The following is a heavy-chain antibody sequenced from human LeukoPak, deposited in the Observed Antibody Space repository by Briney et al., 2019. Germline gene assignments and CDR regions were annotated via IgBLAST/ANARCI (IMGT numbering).Heavy chain of an antibody. V-gene: IGHV1-2*02. CDR3: ARQWEYSSSWYYLWY. CDR2: INPNSGGT. Sequence: ASVKVSCKASGYTFTGYYMHWVRQAPGQGLEWMGWINPNSGGTNYAQKFQGRVTMTRDTSISTAYMELGRLRSDDTAVYYCARQWEYSSSWYYLWYWGQGTLVTVSS. CDR1: GYTFTGYY. J-gene: IGHJ4*02. D-gene: IGHD6-13*01.